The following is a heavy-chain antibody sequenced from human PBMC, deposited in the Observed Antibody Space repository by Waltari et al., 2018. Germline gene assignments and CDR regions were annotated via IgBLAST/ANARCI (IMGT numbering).Heavy chain of an antibody. CDR1: GFTFTSSA. CDR3: AATPDGWLNYYYGMDV. V-gene: IGHV1-58*01. D-gene: IGHD3-22*01. J-gene: IGHJ6*02. CDR2: IVVGGGNT. Sequence: QMQLVQSGPEVKKPGTSVKVSCQASGFTFTSSAVQWVRQARGQRLEWIGWIVVGGGNTNDAQKCQERGTITRDMSTSTAYMELRSLRTEDTAVYYCAATPDGWLNYYYGMDVWGQGTTVTVAS.